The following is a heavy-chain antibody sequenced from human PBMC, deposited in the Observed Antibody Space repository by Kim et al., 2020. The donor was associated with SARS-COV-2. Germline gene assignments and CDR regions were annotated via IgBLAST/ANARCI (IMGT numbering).Heavy chain of an antibody. J-gene: IGHJ3*02. CDR1: GFTFSSYG. Sequence: GGSLRLSCAASGFTFSSYGMHWVRQAPGKGLEWVAVISYDGSNKYYADSVKGRFTISRDNSKNTLYLQMNSLRAEDTAVYYCAKPLQRGYSLSAFDIWGQGTMVTVSS. CDR3: AKPLQRGYSLSAFDI. V-gene: IGHV3-30*18. CDR2: ISYDGSNK. D-gene: IGHD5-18*01.